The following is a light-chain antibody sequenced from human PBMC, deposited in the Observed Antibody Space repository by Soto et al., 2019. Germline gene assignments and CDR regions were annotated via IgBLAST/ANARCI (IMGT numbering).Light chain of an antibody. CDR2: EGG. J-gene: IGLJ1*01. CDR1: SSDVGSYKL. V-gene: IGLV2-23*01. CDR3: CSFAHDNTNV. Sequence: QSVLTQPTSVSGSPGQSSDLSCTGTSSDVGSYKLVSWYQQYPGKAPKLLISEGGKRPSGISNRFSGSKYGNKACLTISWHQAEDEADYYCCSFAHDNTNVFGTGTKLTVL.